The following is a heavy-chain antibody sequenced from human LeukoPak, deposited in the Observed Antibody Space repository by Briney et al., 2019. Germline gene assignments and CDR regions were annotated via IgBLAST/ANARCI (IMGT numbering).Heavy chain of an antibody. CDR3: AQGGLLWFGAENAFDI. D-gene: IGHD3-10*01. V-gene: IGHV1-3*01. Sequence: ASVKVSCKASGYTFTSYGISWVRQAPGQRLEWMGWINAGNGNTKYSQKFQGRVTITRDTSASTAYMELSSLRSEDTAVYYCAQGGLLWFGAENAFDIWGQGTMVTVSS. CDR2: INAGNGNT. CDR1: GYTFTSYG. J-gene: IGHJ3*02.